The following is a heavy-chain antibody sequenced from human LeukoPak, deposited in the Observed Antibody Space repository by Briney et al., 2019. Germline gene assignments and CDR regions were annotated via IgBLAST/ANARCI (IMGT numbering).Heavy chain of an antibody. J-gene: IGHJ4*02. CDR1: GFTFSSYA. CDR3: ARRRDYYDSSGYTQYYFDY. CDR2: ISGSGGST. D-gene: IGHD3-22*01. Sequence: PGGSLRLSCAASGFTFSSYAMSWVRQAPGKGLEWVSAISGSGGSTYYADSVKGRFTISRDNFKNTLYLQMNSLRAEDTAVYYCARRRDYYDSSGYTQYYFDYWGQGTLVTVSS. V-gene: IGHV3-23*01.